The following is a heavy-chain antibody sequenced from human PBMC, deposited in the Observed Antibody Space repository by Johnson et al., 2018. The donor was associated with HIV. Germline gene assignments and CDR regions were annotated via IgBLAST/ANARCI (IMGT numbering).Heavy chain of an antibody. D-gene: IGHD6-19*01. Sequence: QVQLVESGGGVVQPGGSLRRSCAASGFTFSSYGMHWVRQAPGKGLEWVAVIYSGGSTYYADSVKGRVTISRDNSKNTLYLQMNSLRAEDTAVYYCAKDERAGQWLVLAFDIWGQ. V-gene: IGHV3-NL1*01. J-gene: IGHJ3*02. CDR1: GFTFSSYG. CDR2: IYSGGST. CDR3: AKDERAGQWLVLAFDI.